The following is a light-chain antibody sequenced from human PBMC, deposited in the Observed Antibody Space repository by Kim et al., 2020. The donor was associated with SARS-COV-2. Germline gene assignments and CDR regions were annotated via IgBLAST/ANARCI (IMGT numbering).Light chain of an antibody. J-gene: IGKJ4*01. V-gene: IGKV1-33*01. CDR1: QDIRNY. CDR3: QQYDNLLFT. Sequence: VGDRVTITCQATQDIRNYLNWYQQKPGKAPKLLINEAANLESGVSSRFSGSGSGTYFVFTINSLQPEDLATYYCQQYDNLLFTFGGGTKVDIK. CDR2: EAA.